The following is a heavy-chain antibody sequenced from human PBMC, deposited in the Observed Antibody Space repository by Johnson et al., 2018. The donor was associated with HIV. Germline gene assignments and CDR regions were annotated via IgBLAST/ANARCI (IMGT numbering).Heavy chain of an antibody. CDR1: GFTFSSYA. J-gene: IGHJ3*02. CDR3: ARGDYGDDDVPDAFVI. V-gene: IGHV3-30-3*01. D-gene: IGHD4-17*01. Sequence: QVQLVESGGGVVQPGRSLRLSCAASGFTFSSYAMHWVRQAPGKGLEWVAVISYDGSNKYYADSVKGRFTISRDNSKNTLYLQMNSLRAEDTAVYYCARGDYGDDDVPDAFVIWGQGTRVPVSS. CDR2: ISYDGSNK.